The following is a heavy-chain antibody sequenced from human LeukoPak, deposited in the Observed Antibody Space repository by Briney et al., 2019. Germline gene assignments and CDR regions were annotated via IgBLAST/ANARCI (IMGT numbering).Heavy chain of an antibody. CDR2: IKSKTDGWTT. D-gene: IGHD1-1*01. CDR1: GFTFSNAW. CDR3: TTANWNAYYYYYGMDV. J-gene: IGHJ6*02. Sequence: GGSLRLSCAASGFTFSNAWMSWVRQAPGKGLEWVGRIKSKTDGWTTDYAAPVKGRFTISRDDSKNTLYLQMNSLNTEDTAVYSCTTANWNAYYYYYGMDVWAQGTTVPVSS. V-gene: IGHV3-15*01.